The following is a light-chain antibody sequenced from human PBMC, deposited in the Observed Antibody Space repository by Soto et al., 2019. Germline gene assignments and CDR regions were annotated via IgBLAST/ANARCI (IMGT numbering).Light chain of an antibody. CDR3: QQYDSSLYT. V-gene: IGKV3-20*01. CDR1: QSVSRTY. Sequence: EIVLTQSPGTLSLSPGARATLSGRASQSVSRTYLAGYQQKPGQAPRLLIYGASRRATGIPDRFSGSGSVTDFTLTINRLEPEDFAVYFCQQYDSSLYTFGQGTKLEIK. J-gene: IGKJ2*01. CDR2: GAS.